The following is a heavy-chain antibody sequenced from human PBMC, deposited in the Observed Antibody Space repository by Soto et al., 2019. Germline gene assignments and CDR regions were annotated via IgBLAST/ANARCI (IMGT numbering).Heavy chain of an antibody. Sequence: ASVKVSCKASGYTFTSYAMHWVRQAPGQRLEWMGWINAGNGNTKYSQKFQGRVTITRDTSASTAYMELSSLRSEDTAVYYCARGWGYDLDYYYYYMDVWGKGTTVTVSS. D-gene: IGHD5-12*01. J-gene: IGHJ6*03. CDR3: ARGWGYDLDYYYYYMDV. V-gene: IGHV1-3*01. CDR1: GYTFTSYA. CDR2: INAGNGNT.